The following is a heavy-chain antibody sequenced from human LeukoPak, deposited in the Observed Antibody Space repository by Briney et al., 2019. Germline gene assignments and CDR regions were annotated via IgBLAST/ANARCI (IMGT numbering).Heavy chain of an antibody. CDR3: ARDGSSGTYYFDY. J-gene: IGHJ4*02. CDR1: GGSISSSSYY. V-gene: IGHV4-39*07. CDR2: IYYSGST. D-gene: IGHD3-22*01. Sequence: SETLSLTCTVSGGSISSSSYYWGWIRQPPGKGLEWIGSIYYSGSTYYNPSLKSRVTISVDTSKNQFSLKLSSVTAADTAVYYCARDGSSGTYYFDYWGRGTLVTVSS.